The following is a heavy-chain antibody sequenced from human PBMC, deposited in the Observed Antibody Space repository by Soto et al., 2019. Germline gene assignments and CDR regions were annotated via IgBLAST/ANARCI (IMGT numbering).Heavy chain of an antibody. CDR3: ATAEPRIAALFNWFDP. V-gene: IGHV1-18*01. D-gene: IGHD6-13*01. CDR2: ISAYNGDT. Sequence: ASVKVSCKASGYTFTSYGISWVRQAPGQGLERMGWISAYNGDTNYAQKLQGRVTMTTDTSTSTAYMELRSLRSDDTAVYYCATAEPRIAALFNWFDPWGQGTLVTVSS. J-gene: IGHJ5*02. CDR1: GYTFTSYG.